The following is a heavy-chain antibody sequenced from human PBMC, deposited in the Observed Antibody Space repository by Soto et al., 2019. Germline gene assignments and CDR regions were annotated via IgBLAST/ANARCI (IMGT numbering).Heavy chain of an antibody. CDR3: TKDVYGSGSYYYYGMDV. Sequence: EVQLVESGGGLVKPGGSLRLSCAASGFTFSNAWMSWVRQAPGKGLEWVGRIKSKTDGGTTDYAAPVKGRFTISRDDSKIRLYLQINSLKTEDTAVYYCTKDVYGSGSYYYYGMDVWGQGTTVTVSS. CDR1: GFTFSNAW. D-gene: IGHD3-10*01. CDR2: IKSKTDGGTT. V-gene: IGHV3-15*01. J-gene: IGHJ6*02.